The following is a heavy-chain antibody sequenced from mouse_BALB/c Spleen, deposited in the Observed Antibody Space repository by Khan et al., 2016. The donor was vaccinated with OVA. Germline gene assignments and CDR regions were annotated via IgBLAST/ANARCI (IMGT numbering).Heavy chain of an antibody. CDR1: GYSITSDYA. V-gene: IGHV3-2*02. CDR2: ISYSGRT. D-gene: IGHD1-1*01. CDR3: ARSVTITTVVATDFDY. Sequence: EVQLQESGPDLVNPSQSLSLTCTVTGYSITSDYAWNWIRQFPGNKLEWMGYISYSGRTSYNPSLKSRISITRDPSKNQVILQLNSVTTEDTASYFCARSVTITTVVATDFDYWGQGTTRTVSS. J-gene: IGHJ2*01.